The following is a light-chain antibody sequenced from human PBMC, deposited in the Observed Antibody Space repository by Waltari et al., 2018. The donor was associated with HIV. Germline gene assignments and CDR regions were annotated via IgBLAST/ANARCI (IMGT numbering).Light chain of an antibody. CDR1: ESVSSN. CDR3: QEYNNWPWT. V-gene: IGKV3-15*01. J-gene: IGKJ1*01. Sequence: EIVLTQSPATLSVSPGDRVTLSCRASESVSSNLAWYQQKPGQAPRLVFYGASSRATGIPDRFSGRGAGTEFNLTISSLQSEDFAVYYCQEYNNWPWTFGQGTKVEIK. CDR2: GAS.